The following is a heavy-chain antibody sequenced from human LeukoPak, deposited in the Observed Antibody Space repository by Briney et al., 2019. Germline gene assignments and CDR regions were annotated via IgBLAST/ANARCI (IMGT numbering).Heavy chain of an antibody. Sequence: SETLSLTCTVSGGSISSGSYYWSWIRQPAGKGLEWIGRIYTSGSANYNPSLKSRVTISVDTSKNQFSLKLSSVTAADTAVYYCARGVGAKDYWGQGTLVTVSS. V-gene: IGHV4-61*02. D-gene: IGHD1-26*01. CDR1: GGSISSGSYY. CDR3: ARGVGAKDY. CDR2: IYTSGSA. J-gene: IGHJ4*02.